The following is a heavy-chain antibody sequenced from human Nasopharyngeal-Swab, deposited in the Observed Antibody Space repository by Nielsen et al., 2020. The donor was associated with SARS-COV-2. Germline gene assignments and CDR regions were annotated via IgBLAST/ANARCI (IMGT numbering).Heavy chain of an antibody. J-gene: IGHJ6*02. CDR1: GFTFSSYS. D-gene: IGHD2-2*02. V-gene: IGHV3-21*01. CDR3: ARGGYCSSTSCDTYYYYGMDV. CDR2: ISGSSSYI. Sequence: GESLKISCAASGFTFSSYSMNWVRQAPGKGLEWVSSISGSSSYIYYADSVKGRFTISRDNAKNSLYLQMNSLRGEDTAVYYCARGGYCSSTSCDTYYYYGMDVWGQGTTVTVSS.